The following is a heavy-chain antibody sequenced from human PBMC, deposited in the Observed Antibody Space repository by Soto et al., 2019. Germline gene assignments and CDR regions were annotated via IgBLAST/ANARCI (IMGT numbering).Heavy chain of an antibody. Sequence: QVQLVESGGGVVQPGRSLRLSCAASGIPFNNYPMHWVRQAPGKGLEWVAVISSDGTNKFYADSVKGRFTVSRDNSQNTVSLQMNSLRAEDTAVYYCATKDDGAGYFYHWGQGTLVSVSA. J-gene: IGHJ4*02. CDR1: GIPFNNYP. D-gene: IGHD6-19*01. CDR3: ATKDDGAGYFYH. CDR2: ISSDGTNK. V-gene: IGHV3-30*01.